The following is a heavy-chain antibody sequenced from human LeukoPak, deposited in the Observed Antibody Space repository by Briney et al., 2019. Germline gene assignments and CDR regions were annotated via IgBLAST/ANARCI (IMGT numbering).Heavy chain of an antibody. J-gene: IGHJ4*02. CDR3: AKDVGSGYYYYFDY. D-gene: IGHD3-22*01. CDR1: GFTFSNYA. CDR2: ISGSGGNT. V-gene: IGHV3-23*01. Sequence: GGSLRLSCAASGFTFSNYAMSWVRQAPGKGLEWVSAISGSGGNTYYADSVKGRFTISRDNSKNTLFLQMNSLRAEDTAVYYCAKDVGSGYYYYFDYWGQGTLVTVSS.